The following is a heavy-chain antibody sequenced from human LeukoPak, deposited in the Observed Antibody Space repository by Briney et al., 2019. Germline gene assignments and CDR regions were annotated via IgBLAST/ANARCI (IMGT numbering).Heavy chain of an antibody. D-gene: IGHD3-3*01. CDR2: ISSSSSYI. Sequence: GGSLRLSCAASGFTFSSYSMSWVRQAPGKGLEWVSSISSSSSYIYYADSVKGRFTISRDNAKNSLYLQMNSLRAEDTAVYYCAGVRATYYDFWSGYYEDYFDYWGQGTLVTVSS. V-gene: IGHV3-21*01. CDR1: GFTFSSYS. CDR3: AGVRATYYDFWSGYYEDYFDY. J-gene: IGHJ4*02.